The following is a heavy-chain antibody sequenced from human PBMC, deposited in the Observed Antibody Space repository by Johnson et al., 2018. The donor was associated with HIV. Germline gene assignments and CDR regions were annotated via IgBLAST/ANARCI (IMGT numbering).Heavy chain of an antibody. CDR3: VRDQGSGWPTNAFDI. CDR1: GFTFRSYA. Sequence: QVHLVESGGAVVQPGRSLRVSCAASGFTFRSYAMHWVRQAPGKGLEWVAVITYDGRNKYYADFVKGRFIISRDNSKNMTNLQMNGLSGEDTADYYCVRDQGSGWPTNAFDIWGQGTRVTVSS. V-gene: IGHV3-30*04. D-gene: IGHD6-19*01. CDR2: ITYDGRNK. J-gene: IGHJ3*02.